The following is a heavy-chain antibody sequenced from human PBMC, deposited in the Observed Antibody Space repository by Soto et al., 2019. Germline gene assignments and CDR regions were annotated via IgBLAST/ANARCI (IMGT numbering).Heavy chain of an antibody. J-gene: IGHJ4*02. CDR2: INAGNGNT. CDR3: ARALVKYSRMYYFDY. Sequence: ASVKVSCKASGYTFTSSAIHWVRQAPGQRLEWMGWINAGNGNTKYSQKFQGRVTITRDTSASTAYMELSSLRSEDTAVYYCARALVKYSRMYYFDYWGQGNLVTVS. D-gene: IGHD6-6*01. V-gene: IGHV1-3*01. CDR1: GYTFTSSA.